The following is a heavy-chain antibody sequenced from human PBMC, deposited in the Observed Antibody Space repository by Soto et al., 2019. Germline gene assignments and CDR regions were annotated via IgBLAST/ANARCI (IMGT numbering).Heavy chain of an antibody. CDR2: TNWTGNSA. J-gene: IGHJ4*02. D-gene: IGHD3-10*01. V-gene: IGHV3-20*04. Sequence: EVQLVVSGGGVVRPGGSLRLSCTASGFAFDDWGMDWVRQVPGKGLEWVSGTNWTGNSASYGESVRGRFTISRENAKNSMYLQMNSLRAEDTAFYFCAREQGRGIESLFDYWGQGILVTVSS. CDR1: GFAFDDWG. CDR3: AREQGRGIESLFDY.